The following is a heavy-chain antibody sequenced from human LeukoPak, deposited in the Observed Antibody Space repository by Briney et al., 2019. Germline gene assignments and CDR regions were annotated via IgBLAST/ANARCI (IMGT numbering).Heavy chain of an antibody. Sequence: PSETLSLTCAVYGGSFSGYYWSWIRQPPGKGLEWIGEINHSGSTNYNPSLKSRVTISVDTSKNQFSLKLSSVTAADTAVYYCATEIAATANGMDVWGQGTTVTVS. CDR3: ATEIAATANGMDV. CDR2: INHSGST. D-gene: IGHD6-13*01. J-gene: IGHJ6*02. V-gene: IGHV4-34*01. CDR1: GGSFSGYY.